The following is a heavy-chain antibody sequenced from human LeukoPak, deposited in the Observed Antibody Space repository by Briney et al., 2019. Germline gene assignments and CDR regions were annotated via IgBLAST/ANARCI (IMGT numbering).Heavy chain of an antibody. CDR2: IYYSGGT. Sequence: PSETLSLTCTVSGGSISSYYWSWIRQPPGKGLEWIGYIYYSGGTNYNPSLKSRVTISVDTSKNQFSLKLSSVTAADTAVYYCARPRLQYYDFWSGYPPRGYFDLWGRGTLVTVSS. J-gene: IGHJ2*01. CDR3: ARPRLQYYDFWSGYPPRGYFDL. D-gene: IGHD3-3*01. V-gene: IGHV4-59*08. CDR1: GGSISSYY.